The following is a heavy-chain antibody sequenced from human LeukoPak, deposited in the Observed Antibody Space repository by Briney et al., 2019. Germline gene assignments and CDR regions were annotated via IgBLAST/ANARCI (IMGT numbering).Heavy chain of an antibody. V-gene: IGHV1-69*04. CDR1: GGTFSSYA. Sequence: SVKVSCKASGGTFSSYAISWVRPAPGQGLEWMGRIIPILGIANYAQKFQGRVTITADKSTSTAYMELSSLRSEDTAVYYCATERWLENWFDPWGQGTLVTVSS. D-gene: IGHD6-19*01. CDR2: IIPILGIA. CDR3: ATERWLENWFDP. J-gene: IGHJ5*02.